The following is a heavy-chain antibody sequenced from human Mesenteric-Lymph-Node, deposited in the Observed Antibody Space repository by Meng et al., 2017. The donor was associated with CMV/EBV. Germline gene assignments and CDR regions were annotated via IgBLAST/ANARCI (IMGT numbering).Heavy chain of an antibody. V-gene: IGHV3-33*03. CDR1: GFNFNKYS. D-gene: IGHD3/OR15-3a*01. Sequence: GESLKISCVASGFNFNKYSMHWVRQAPGKGLEWAAIVWYDGSHEYYADSVKGRFTISRDNSKKTVYLQMNNLRGEDTAVYYCVKEVDFYGMDVWGQGTTVTVSS. CDR3: VKEVDFYGMDV. J-gene: IGHJ6*02. CDR2: VWYDGSHE.